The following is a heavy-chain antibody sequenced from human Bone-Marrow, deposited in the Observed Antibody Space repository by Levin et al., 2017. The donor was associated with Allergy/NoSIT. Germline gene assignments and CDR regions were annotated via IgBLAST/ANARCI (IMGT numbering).Heavy chain of an antibody. J-gene: IGHJ4*02. V-gene: IGHV1-18*01. Sequence: ASVKVSCKASGYTFSSYVISWVRQVPGQGLEWMGWSSAYNGRTKYVQKFEDRVKMTTDRSTRTAYMELRSLGSGDTAVYYCARENYDTSGQRLHFDSWGQGTLVTVSS. CDR1: GYTFSSYV. CDR3: ARENYDTSGQRLHFDS. D-gene: IGHD3-22*01. CDR2: SSAYNGRT.